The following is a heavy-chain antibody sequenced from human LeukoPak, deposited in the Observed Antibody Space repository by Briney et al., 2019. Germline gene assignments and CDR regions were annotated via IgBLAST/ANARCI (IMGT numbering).Heavy chain of an antibody. CDR3: ARVGPTGYCSSTSCKFSYYYYMDV. V-gene: IGHV1-2*02. J-gene: IGHJ6*03. CDR2: INPNSGGT. D-gene: IGHD2-2*01. Sequence: ASVKLSCKASGYTFTGYYMHWVRHAPGQGLEWMGWINPNSGGTNYAQKYQGRVTMTRDTAISTAYMELSRLRSDDTAVYYCARVGPTGYCSSTSCKFSYYYYMDVWGKGTTVTVSS. CDR1: GYTFTGYY.